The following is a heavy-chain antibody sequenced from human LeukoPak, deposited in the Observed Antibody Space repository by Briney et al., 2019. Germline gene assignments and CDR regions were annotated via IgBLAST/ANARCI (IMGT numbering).Heavy chain of an antibody. CDR2: IYSGGST. CDR1: GFTVSSNY. V-gene: IGHV3-66*02. CDR3: ARDHGWNFDY. J-gene: IGHJ4*02. D-gene: IGHD6-19*01. Sequence: GGSLRLSSAASGFTVSSNYMSWVRQAPGKGLEWVSVIYSGGSTHYADSVKGRFTISRDTSKNTLYLQMNSLRAEDTAVYYCARDHGWNFDYWGQGTLVTVSS.